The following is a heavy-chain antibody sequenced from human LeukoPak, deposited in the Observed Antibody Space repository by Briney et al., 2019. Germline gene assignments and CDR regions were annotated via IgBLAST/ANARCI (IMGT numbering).Heavy chain of an antibody. CDR3: ARDVGHDYGGISLAFDI. D-gene: IGHD4-23*01. J-gene: IGHJ3*02. Sequence: GASVKVSCKASGYTFTSYDINWVRQATGQGLEWMGWMNPNSGNTGYAQKFQGRVTMTRNTSISTAYMELSSLRSEDTAVYYCARDVGHDYGGISLAFDIWGQGTMVTVSS. CDR2: MNPNSGNT. CDR1: GYTFTSYD. V-gene: IGHV1-8*01.